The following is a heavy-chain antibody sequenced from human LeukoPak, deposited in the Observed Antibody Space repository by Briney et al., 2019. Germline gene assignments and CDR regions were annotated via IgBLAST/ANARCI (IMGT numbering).Heavy chain of an antibody. J-gene: IGHJ4*02. V-gene: IGHV1-2*02. Sequence: ASVKVSCKASGYTFTGYYMHWVRQAPGQGLEWMGWINPNSGGTNYAQKFQGRVTMTRDTSISTAYMELSRLRSDETDVYYCXRVXXXIAXXGPNKYXDXWGQGXXXXVSS. CDR1: GYTFTGYY. CDR2: INPNSGGT. CDR3: XRVXXXIAXXGPNKYXDX. D-gene: IGHD6-19*01.